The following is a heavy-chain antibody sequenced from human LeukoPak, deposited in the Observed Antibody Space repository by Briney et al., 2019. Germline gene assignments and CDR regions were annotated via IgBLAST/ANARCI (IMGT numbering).Heavy chain of an antibody. CDR2: IIPILGIA. CDR3: ARTYSSGSANYYYYYGMDV. D-gene: IGHD6-19*01. CDR1: GGTFSSYT. J-gene: IGHJ6*02. V-gene: IGHV1-69*02. Sequence: SVKVSCKASGGTFSSYTISWVRQAPGQGLEWMRRIIPILGIANYAQKFQGRVTITADKSTSTAYMELSSLRSEDTAVYYCARTYSSGSANYYYYYGMDVWGQGTTVTVSS.